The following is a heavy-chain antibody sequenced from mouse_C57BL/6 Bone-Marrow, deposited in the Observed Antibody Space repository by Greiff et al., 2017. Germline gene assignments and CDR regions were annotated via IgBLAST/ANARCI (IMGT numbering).Heavy chain of an antibody. CDR3: TSYYGSSYAWFAY. CDR1: GFTFSDAW. J-gene: IGHJ3*01. CDR2: IRNKANNHAT. Sequence: EVKVEESGGGLVQPGGSMKLSCAASGFTFSDAWMDWVRQSPEKGLEWVAEIRNKANNHATYYAESVKGRLTISRDDSKSSVYLQMNSLRAEDTGIYYCTSYYGSSYAWFAYWGQGTLVTVSA. V-gene: IGHV6-6*01. D-gene: IGHD1-1*01.